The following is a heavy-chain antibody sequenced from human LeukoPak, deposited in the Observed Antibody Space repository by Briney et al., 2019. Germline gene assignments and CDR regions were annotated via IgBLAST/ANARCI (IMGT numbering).Heavy chain of an antibody. Sequence: ASVKVSCKASGYTFTGYYMHWVRQAPGQGLEWMGSINPNSGGTNYAQKFQGRVTMTRDTSISTAYMELSRLRSDDTAVYYCARSVRDCSSTSCYTPLFYMDVWGKGTTVTVSS. J-gene: IGHJ6*03. CDR3: ARSVRDCSSTSCYTPLFYMDV. D-gene: IGHD2-2*02. V-gene: IGHV1-2*02. CDR2: INPNSGGT. CDR1: GYTFTGYY.